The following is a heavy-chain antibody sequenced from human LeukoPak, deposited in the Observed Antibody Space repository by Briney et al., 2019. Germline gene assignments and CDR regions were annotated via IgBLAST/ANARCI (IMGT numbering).Heavy chain of an antibody. J-gene: IGHJ4*02. CDR2: MNPNSGNT. CDR1: GYTFTSYD. Sequence: ASVKVSCKASGYTFTSYDINWVRQATGQGLEWMGWMNPNSGNTGYAQKFQGGVTMTRNTSISTAYMGLGSLRSEDTAVYYCARTLTRRVVVPAAPRGFGYWGQGTLVTVSS. D-gene: IGHD2-2*01. V-gene: IGHV1-8*01. CDR3: ARTLTRRVVVPAAPRGFGY.